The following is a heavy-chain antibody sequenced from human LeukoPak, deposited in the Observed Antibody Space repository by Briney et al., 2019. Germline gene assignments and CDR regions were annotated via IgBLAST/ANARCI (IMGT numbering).Heavy chain of an antibody. J-gene: IGHJ6*03. CDR3: ARDKVVPAAMSYYYMDV. Sequence: SETLSLTCTVSGGSISSGSYYWSWIRQPAGKGLEWIGRIYTSGSTNYNPSLKSRVTISVDTSKNQFSLKLSSVTAADTAVYYCARDKVVPAAMSYYYMDVWGKGTTVTISS. D-gene: IGHD2-2*01. V-gene: IGHV4-61*02. CDR2: IYTSGST. CDR1: GGSISSGSYY.